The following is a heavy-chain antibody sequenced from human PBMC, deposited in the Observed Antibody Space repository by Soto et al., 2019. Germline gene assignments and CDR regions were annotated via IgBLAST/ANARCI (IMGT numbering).Heavy chain of an antibody. CDR2: ISGGGGST. CDR1: GFTFISYA. V-gene: IGHV3-23*01. D-gene: IGHD6-13*01. J-gene: IGHJ5*02. Sequence: GGSRGLSCAASGFTFISYAMSWVRQAPGKGLEWVSAISGGGGSTYYADSVKSRFTISRDNSKNTLYLQMNSLRAEDTAVYYCAKDQGGGSSWTSRWYNWFDPWGQGTLVTVSS. CDR3: AKDQGGGSSWTSRWYNWFDP.